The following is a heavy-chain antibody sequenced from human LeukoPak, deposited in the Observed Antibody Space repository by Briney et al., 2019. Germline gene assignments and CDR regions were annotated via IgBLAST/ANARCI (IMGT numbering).Heavy chain of an antibody. V-gene: IGHV3-74*01. CDR2: INSDGSKI. J-gene: IGHJ5*02. CDR1: GLPFSNYW. Sequence: GGSLTLSCAASGLPFSNYWMLWLRHTPGEGGVWVSGINSDGSKILYADSVKGRFTISRDNTKNSLSLQMNSLRAEATALYYCARGFNVDQPNWFDPWGQGTLVTVSS. CDR3: ARGFNVDQPNWFDP. D-gene: IGHD3-10*01.